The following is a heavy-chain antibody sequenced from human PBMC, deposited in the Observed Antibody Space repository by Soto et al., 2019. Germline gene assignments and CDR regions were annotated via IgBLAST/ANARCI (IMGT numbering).Heavy chain of an antibody. V-gene: IGHV3-21*01. CDR2: ISTSSTYI. CDR1: GFTFSYYS. CDR3: ARVRIAVAGSLSYFDQ. J-gene: IGHJ4*02. D-gene: IGHD6-19*01. Sequence: EVQLVESGGGLVQPGGSLRLSCAASGFTFSYYSMNWVRQAPGKGLAWVSSISTSSTYIYYVDSVKGRFTISRDNAKNALYLQMQVLRAEDTAVYYCARVRIAVAGSLSYFDQWGQGTLVTASS.